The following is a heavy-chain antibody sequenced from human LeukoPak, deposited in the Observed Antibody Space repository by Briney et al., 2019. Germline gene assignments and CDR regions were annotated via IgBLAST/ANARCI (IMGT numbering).Heavy chain of an antibody. Sequence: PGGSLRLSCVVFGFTVSSNYMSWVRQAPGKGLEWVSVIYSGGSTYYADSVKGRFTISRDNSKNTLYLQMNSLRAEDTAVYYCARGIQLWLLNYWGQGTLVTVSS. CDR2: IYSGGST. CDR3: ARGIQLWLLNY. CDR1: GFTVSSNY. D-gene: IGHD5-18*01. J-gene: IGHJ4*02. V-gene: IGHV3-66*01.